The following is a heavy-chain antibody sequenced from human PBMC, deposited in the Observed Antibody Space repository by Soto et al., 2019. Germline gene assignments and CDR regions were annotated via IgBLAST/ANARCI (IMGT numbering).Heavy chain of an antibody. J-gene: IGHJ4*02. V-gene: IGHV3-30*18. D-gene: IGHD1-26*01. CDR3: AKAHSGSYPSPFDY. Sequence: GGSLRLSCAASGFTFSSYGMHWVRLAPGKGLEWVAVISYDGSNKYYADSVKGRFTISRDNSENTLYLQMNSLRAEDTAVYYCAKAHSGSYPSPFDYWGQGTLVTVSS. CDR1: GFTFSSYG. CDR2: ISYDGSNK.